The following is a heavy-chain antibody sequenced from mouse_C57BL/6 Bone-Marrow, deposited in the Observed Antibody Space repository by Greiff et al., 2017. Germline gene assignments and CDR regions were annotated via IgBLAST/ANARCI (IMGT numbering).Heavy chain of an antibody. V-gene: IGHV1-55*01. J-gene: IGHJ3*01. CDR3: ARKGFAY. Sequence: QVQLKQPGAELVKPGASVKMSCKASGYTFTSYWITWVKQRPGQGLEWIGDIYPGSGSTNYNEKFKSKATPTVDTSSSTAYMQLSSLTSEDSAVYYCARKGFAYWGQGTLVTVSA. CDR1: GYTFTSYW. CDR2: IYPGSGST.